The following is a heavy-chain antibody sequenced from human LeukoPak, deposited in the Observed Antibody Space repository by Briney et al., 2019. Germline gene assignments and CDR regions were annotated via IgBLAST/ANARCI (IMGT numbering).Heavy chain of an antibody. J-gene: IGHJ4*02. CDR1: GFTFGSYA. Sequence: GGSLRLSCAASGFTFGSYAIYWVRQAPGKGLEWVSGISGSGGDTYLADSVRGRFTISRDNSKNTVFLQMDSLRAEDTALYYCAKDDDGHHHGVDHWGQGTLVTVSS. CDR3: AKDDDGHHHGVDH. CDR2: ISGSGGDT. V-gene: IGHV3-23*01. D-gene: IGHD4-17*01.